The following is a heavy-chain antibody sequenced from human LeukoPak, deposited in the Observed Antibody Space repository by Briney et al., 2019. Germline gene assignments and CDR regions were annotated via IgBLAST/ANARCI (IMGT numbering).Heavy chain of an antibody. CDR2: IYYSGST. CDR3: ARVEYSSSSFWFDP. J-gene: IGHJ5*02. CDR1: GGSISSGDYY. Sequence: SQTLSLTCTVSGGSISSGDYYWSWIRQPPGKGLEWIGYIYYSGSTYYNPSPKSRVTISVDTSKNQFSLKLSSVTAADTAVYYCARVEYSSSSFWFDPWGQGTLVTVSS. V-gene: IGHV4-30-4*01. D-gene: IGHD6-6*01.